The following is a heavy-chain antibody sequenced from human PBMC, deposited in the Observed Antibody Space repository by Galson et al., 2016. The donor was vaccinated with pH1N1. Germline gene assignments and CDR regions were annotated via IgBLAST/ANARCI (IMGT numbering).Heavy chain of an antibody. V-gene: IGHV4-39*01. CDR1: GGSISSSSYY. Sequence: CTVSGGSISSSSYYWGWIRQPPGKGLEWIGSIFYSGSTYYNPSLKSRVTISVDTSKNQFSLKLTSVTAAATAVYYCARPRPRPVVVPAAASDWGQGTLVTVSS. J-gene: IGHJ4*02. D-gene: IGHD2-2*01. CDR3: ARPRPRPVVVPAAASD. CDR2: IFYSGST.